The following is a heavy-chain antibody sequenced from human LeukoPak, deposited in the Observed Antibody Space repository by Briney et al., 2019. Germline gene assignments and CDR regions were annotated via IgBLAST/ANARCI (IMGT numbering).Heavy chain of an antibody. J-gene: IGHJ4*02. CDR2: IYYSGTT. CDR3: ARFSAYFYGSGTSGFDF. CDR1: GGSISSYH. D-gene: IGHD3-10*01. V-gene: IGHV4-59*01. Sequence: SETLSLTCTVSGGSISSYHWSWIRQPPGKGLEWIGYIYYSGTTNHNPSLKSRVTISVDTSKNQSSLKLNSVTAADTAVYYCARFSAYFYGSGTSGFDFWGQGTLLTVTS.